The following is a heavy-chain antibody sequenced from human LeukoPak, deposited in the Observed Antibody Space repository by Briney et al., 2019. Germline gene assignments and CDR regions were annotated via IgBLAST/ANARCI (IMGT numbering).Heavy chain of an antibody. CDR3: ATAPILRGEAGEQYKYGMDV. Sequence: PSETLSLTCTVTGDSMGTYYWSFIRQPAGKGLEWIGRIHTSGTTWYNASLKSRVTISADTFKNHFSLKLTSVTAADTAVYYCATAPILRGEAGEQYKYGMDVWGQGTTVIVSS. CDR2: IHTSGTT. D-gene: IGHD2-2*02. J-gene: IGHJ6*02. V-gene: IGHV4-4*07. CDR1: GDSMGTYY.